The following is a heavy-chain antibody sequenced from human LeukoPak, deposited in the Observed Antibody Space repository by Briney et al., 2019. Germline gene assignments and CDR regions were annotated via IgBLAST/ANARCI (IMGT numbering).Heavy chain of an antibody. CDR1: GGSISGYY. D-gene: IGHD6-13*01. Sequence: SETLSLTCTVSGGSISGYYWSWIRQPPGKGLEWIGYFSDSGSTSYNPSLKSRVTISVDTSKNQFSLRLSSVTAADTAVYYCARGGGIAAADFDYWGQGTLVTVSS. V-gene: IGHV4-59*08. CDR3: ARGGGIAAADFDY. J-gene: IGHJ4*02. CDR2: FSDSGST.